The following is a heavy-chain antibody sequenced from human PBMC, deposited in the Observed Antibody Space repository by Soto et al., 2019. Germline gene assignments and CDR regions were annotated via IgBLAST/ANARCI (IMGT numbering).Heavy chain of an antibody. CDR1: GFTFSSYG. Sequence: QVQLVESGGGVVQPGRSLRLSCAASGFTFSSYGMHWVRQAPGKGLEWVAVISYDGSNKYYADSVKGRFTISRDNSKNTLYLQMNSLRAEDTAVYYCAKDLTFVSTPLWGQGTLVTVSS. V-gene: IGHV3-30*18. D-gene: IGHD6-13*01. J-gene: IGHJ4*02. CDR3: AKDLTFVSTPL. CDR2: ISYDGSNK.